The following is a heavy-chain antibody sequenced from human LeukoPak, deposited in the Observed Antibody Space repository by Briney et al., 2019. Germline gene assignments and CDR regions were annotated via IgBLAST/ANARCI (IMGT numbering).Heavy chain of an antibody. V-gene: IGHV3-7*05. J-gene: IGHJ4*02. CDR3: ARERQSAY. CDR1: GYSFSSYW. D-gene: IGHD4-11*01. CDR2: INEDGSEK. Sequence: GGSLRLSCAASGYSFSSYWMNWVRQAPGKGLEWVATINEDGSEKQHVDSVKGRFTISRDNAKNSLYLQMNSLRAEDTAVYCCARERQSAYWGQGTLVTVSS.